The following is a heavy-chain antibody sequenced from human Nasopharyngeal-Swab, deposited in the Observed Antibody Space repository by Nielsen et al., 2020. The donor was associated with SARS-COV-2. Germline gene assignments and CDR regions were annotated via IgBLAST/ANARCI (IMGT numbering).Heavy chain of an antibody. CDR3: TKGRGQQRKGGGFDP. J-gene: IGHJ5*02. V-gene: IGHV3-23*01. CDR2: ISGSGGST. Sequence: GGSLRLSCAASGFTFSSYAMSWVRQAPGKGLEWVSAISGSGGSTYYADSVKGRFTISRDNSKNTLYLQMNSQRAEDTAVYYCTKGRGQQRKGGGFDPWGQGTLVTVSS. D-gene: IGHD6-13*01. CDR1: GFTFSSYA.